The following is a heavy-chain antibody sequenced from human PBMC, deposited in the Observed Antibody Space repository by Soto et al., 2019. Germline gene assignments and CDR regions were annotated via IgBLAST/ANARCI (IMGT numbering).Heavy chain of an antibody. CDR3: ARDTGITISPRSIDY. D-gene: IGHD3-10*01. CDR2: ISAYNGNT. V-gene: IGHV1-18*01. Sequence: ASVKVSCKASGHTFTSYGISWVRQAPGQGLEWMGWISAYNGNTNYAQKLQGRVTMTTDTSTSTAYMELRSLRSDDTAVYYCARDTGITISPRSIDYWGQGTLVTVSS. J-gene: IGHJ4*02. CDR1: GHTFTSYG.